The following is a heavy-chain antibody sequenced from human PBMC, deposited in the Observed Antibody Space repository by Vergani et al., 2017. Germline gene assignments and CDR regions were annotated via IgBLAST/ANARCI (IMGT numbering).Heavy chain of an antibody. CDR3: ARDPRRDGYNDAFDI. Sequence: QVQLVQSGAEVKKPGSSVKVSCKASGGTFSSYAISWVRQAPGQGLEWMGRIIPILGIANYAQKFQGRVTITADKSTSTAYMELSSLRSEDTAVYYCARDPRRDGYNDAFDIWGQGTMVTGSS. D-gene: IGHD5-24*01. J-gene: IGHJ3*02. CDR2: IIPILGIA. CDR1: GGTFSSYA. V-gene: IGHV1-69*04.